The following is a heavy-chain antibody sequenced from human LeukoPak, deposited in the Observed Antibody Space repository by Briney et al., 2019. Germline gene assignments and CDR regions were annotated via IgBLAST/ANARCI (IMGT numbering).Heavy chain of an antibody. Sequence: GESLNISCKGSGYIFTSYLISWVRQTPGKGLEWMGRIHPSDSYNNYSPSFQGHVTISADKSISTAYLQWSSLKDSDTAMYYCAGQTSHGDDVVGARNWFDPWGQGTLVTVSS. D-gene: IGHD4-17*01. V-gene: IGHV5-10-1*01. J-gene: IGHJ5*02. CDR2: IHPSDSYN. CDR3: AGQTSHGDDVVGARNWFDP. CDR1: GYIFTSYL.